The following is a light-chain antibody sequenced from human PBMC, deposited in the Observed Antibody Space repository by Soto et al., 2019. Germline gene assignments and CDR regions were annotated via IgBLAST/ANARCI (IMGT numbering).Light chain of an antibody. CDR2: TNN. CDR1: SSNIGTYT. CDR3: AAWDDSLNALYV. V-gene: IGLV1-44*01. J-gene: IGLJ1*01. Sequence: QSVLTQPPSASGTPGQRVTISCSGSSSNIGTYTVNWYQQLPGTAPKLPIYTNNQRPSGVPDRFSGSKSGTSASLAISGLQSEDEADYYCAAWDDSLNALYVFGTGTKVTVL.